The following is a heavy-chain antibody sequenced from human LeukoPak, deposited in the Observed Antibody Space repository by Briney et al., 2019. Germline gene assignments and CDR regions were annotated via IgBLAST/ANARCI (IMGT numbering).Heavy chain of an antibody. CDR2: IRFDGSSK. CDR1: GFIFSDYG. D-gene: IGHD1/OR15-1a*01. CDR3: AKEGTASKPSDLDY. Sequence: SCAAXGFIFSDYGIHWVRQAPGKGLEGVAFIRFDGSSKYYADSVKGRFTISRDNSSNTVYLQMNSLRVEDTAVYYCAKEGTASKPSDLDYWGQGTLVTVSS. V-gene: IGHV3-30*02. J-gene: IGHJ4*02.